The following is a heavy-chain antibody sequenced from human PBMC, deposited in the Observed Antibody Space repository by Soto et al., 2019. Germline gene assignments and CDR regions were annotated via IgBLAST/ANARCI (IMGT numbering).Heavy chain of an antibody. J-gene: IGHJ4*02. CDR1: GFTFISYA. Sequence: PGGSLSLSCAASGFTFISYAMHWVRQAPGKGLEWVAVISYDGSNKYYADSVKGRFTISRDNSKNTLYLQMNSLRAEDTAVYYCARDYDILTGPDFDYWGQGTLVTVSS. CDR3: ARDYDILTGPDFDY. V-gene: IGHV3-30-3*01. D-gene: IGHD3-9*01. CDR2: ISYDGSNK.